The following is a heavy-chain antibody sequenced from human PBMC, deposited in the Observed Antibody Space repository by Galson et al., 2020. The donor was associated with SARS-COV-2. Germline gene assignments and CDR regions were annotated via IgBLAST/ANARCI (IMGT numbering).Heavy chain of an antibody. CDR3: TTDRVYDYVWGSYTISDY. CDR2: LNSKTDGGTT. Sequence: GGSLSLSCAASGFTFSNAWMSWVRQAPGKGLEWVGRLNSKTDGGTTDYAAPVKGRFTISRDDSKSTLYLQMNSLKTEDTAVYYCTTDRVYDYVWGSYTISDYWGQGTLVTVSS. V-gene: IGHV3-15*01. J-gene: IGHJ4*02. CDR1: GFTFSNAW. D-gene: IGHD3-16*01.